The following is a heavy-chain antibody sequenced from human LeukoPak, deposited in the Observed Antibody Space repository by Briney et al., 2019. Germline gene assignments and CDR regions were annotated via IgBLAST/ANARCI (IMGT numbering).Heavy chain of an antibody. D-gene: IGHD1-26*01. V-gene: IGHV3-23*01. J-gene: IGHJ4*02. CDR3: AIGSGSYYGAQFDY. Sequence: GGSLRLSCAASGFTFSSYGMSWVRQAPGKGLEWVSAISGSGGSTYYADSVKGRFTISRDNSKNTLYLQMNSLRAEDTAVYYCAIGSGSYYGAQFDYWGQGTLVTVSS. CDR1: GFTFSSYG. CDR2: ISGSGGST.